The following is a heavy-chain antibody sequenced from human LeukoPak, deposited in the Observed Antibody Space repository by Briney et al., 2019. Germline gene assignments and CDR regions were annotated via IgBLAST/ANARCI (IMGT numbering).Heavy chain of an antibody. CDR1: GGSISSGSYC. V-gene: IGHV4-61*02. CDR3: ARVNRRYYYDSSGYPDY. J-gene: IGHJ4*02. D-gene: IGHD3-22*01. Sequence: SQTLSLTCTVSGGSISSGSYCWSWIRQPAGKGLEWIGRIYTSGSTNYNPSLKSRVTMSVDTSKNQFSLKLSSVTAADTAVYYCARVNRRYYYDSSGYPDYWGQGPLVTVSS. CDR2: IYTSGST.